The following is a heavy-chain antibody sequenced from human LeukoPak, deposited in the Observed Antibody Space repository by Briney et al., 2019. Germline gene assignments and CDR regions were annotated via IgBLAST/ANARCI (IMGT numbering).Heavy chain of an antibody. CDR3: ARVLSGSWDWFDP. D-gene: IGHD3-22*01. V-gene: IGHV3-74*01. Sequence: GGSLRLSCAASGFTFSRYWIHWVRQAPGKGLEWVSRINPDGSTTTYADSVKGRFTISRDNAKNTVYLQMNSLRAEDTAVYYCARVLSGSWDWFDPWGQGTLVTVSS. CDR2: INPDGSTT. CDR1: GFTFSRYW. J-gene: IGHJ5*02.